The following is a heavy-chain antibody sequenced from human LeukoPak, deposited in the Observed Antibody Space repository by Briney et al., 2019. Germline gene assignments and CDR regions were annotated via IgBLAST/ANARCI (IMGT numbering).Heavy chain of an antibody. J-gene: IGHJ6*02. CDR3: ARDEFGELSPYYYYYYGMDV. V-gene: IGHV1-3*01. CDR1: GYTFTSYA. CDR2: INAGNGNT. D-gene: IGHD3-10*01. Sequence: ASVKVSCKASGYTFTSYAMHWVRQAPGERLEWMGWINAGNGNTKYSQKFQGRVTITRDTSASTAYMELSSLRSEDTAVYYCARDEFGELSPYYYYYYGMDVWGQGTTVTVSS.